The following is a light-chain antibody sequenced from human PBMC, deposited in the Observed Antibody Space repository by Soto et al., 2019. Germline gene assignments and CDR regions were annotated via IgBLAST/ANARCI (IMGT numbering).Light chain of an antibody. J-gene: IGKJ1*01. V-gene: IGKV1-5*03. CDR2: KAS. Sequence: DIQMTQSPSTLSASVGDRVTITCRASQSISNRLAWYQQTPGKAPKLLIFKASTSQSGVPSSFSGSGSGTEFTLTISSLQPGDFVTYYCQQYYNYPLTFGQGTKVEV. CDR3: QQYYNYPLT. CDR1: QSISNR.